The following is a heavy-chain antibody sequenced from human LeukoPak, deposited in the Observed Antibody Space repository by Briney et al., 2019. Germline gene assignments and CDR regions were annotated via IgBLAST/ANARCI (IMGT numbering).Heavy chain of an antibody. CDR1: GFTVSGNY. CDR3: ATQGRYDFDI. Sequence: TGGSLRLSCAASGFTVSGNYMSCVRQAPGKGLEWVSVIYSGGSTYYADSAKGRFTISRDNSKNTLYLQMNSLRAEDTAVYYCATQGRYDFDIWGQGTMVTVSS. J-gene: IGHJ3*02. V-gene: IGHV3-66*01. CDR2: IYSGGST.